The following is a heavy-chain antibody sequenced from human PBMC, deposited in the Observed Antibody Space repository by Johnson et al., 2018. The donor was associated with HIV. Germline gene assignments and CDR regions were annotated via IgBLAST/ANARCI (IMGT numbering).Heavy chain of an antibody. CDR3: AKGRSPRIQLRTWAFDI. V-gene: IGHV3-7*01. CDR1: GFTFSSYW. J-gene: IGHJ3*02. Sequence: VQLVESGGGLVQPGWSLRLSCAASGFTFSSYWMSWVRQAPGKGLEWVANIKQDGSEKYYVDSVKGRFTISRDNAKNSLYLQMNSLRAEDTAVYYCAKGRSPRIQLRTWAFDIWGQGTMVIVSS. D-gene: IGHD5-18*01. CDR2: IKQDGSEK.